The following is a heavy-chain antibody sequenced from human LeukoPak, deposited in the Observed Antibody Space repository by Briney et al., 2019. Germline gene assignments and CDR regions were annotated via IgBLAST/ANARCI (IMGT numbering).Heavy chain of an antibody. CDR2: LSDTGSMI. CDR1: GFPFSSYA. V-gene: IGHV3-23*01. Sequence: GGSLRLSCAASGFPFSSYAMTWVRQAPGKGLEWVPTLSDTGSMIYYADSVKGRFTISRDNSKNTVYLQMNSLRADDTAVYYGVKDGGIYPAWYFDCWGQGTLVTVSS. CDR3: VKDGGIYPAWYFDC. J-gene: IGHJ4*02. D-gene: IGHD2-15*01.